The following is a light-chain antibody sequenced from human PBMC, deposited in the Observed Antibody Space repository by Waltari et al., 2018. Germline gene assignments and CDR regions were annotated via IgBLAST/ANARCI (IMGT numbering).Light chain of an antibody. J-gene: IGKJ4*01. CDR1: QSISKA. CDR2: DAS. V-gene: IGKV1-39*01. CDR3: QQSYSTPPLT. Sequence: DIQLTQSPSSLSAAVGDRVTITCRASQSISKALNWYQQKPGRAPKALIFDASSLQSGVPVRFTGRGSGTDFTLTISSLQPEDFATYYCQQSYSTPPLTFGGGTKVEIK.